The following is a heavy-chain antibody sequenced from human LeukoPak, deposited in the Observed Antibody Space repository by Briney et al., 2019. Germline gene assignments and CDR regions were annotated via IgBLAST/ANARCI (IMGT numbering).Heavy chain of an antibody. CDR1: GFTFSSYW. CDR2: IKQDGSEK. V-gene: IGHV3-7*03. D-gene: IGHD5-18*01. J-gene: IGHJ4*02. Sequence: GGSLRLSCAASGFTFSSYWMSWVRQAPGKGLEWVANIKQDGSEKYYVDSVEGRFTISRDNAKNSLYLQMNSLRAEDTAVYYCARASYSYGYSFDYWGQGTLVTVSS. CDR3: ARASYSYGYSFDY.